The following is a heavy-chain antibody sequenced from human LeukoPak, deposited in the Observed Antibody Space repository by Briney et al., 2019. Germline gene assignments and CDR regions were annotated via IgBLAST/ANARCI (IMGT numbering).Heavy chain of an antibody. V-gene: IGHV3-30*02. CDR2: IRYDGSNK. Sequence: GGSLRLSCAASGFTFSSYGMHWVRQAPGKGLEGVAFIRYDGSNKYYADSVKGGFTISRDNSKNTLYLQMNSLRAEDTAVYYCAKDLGWQQLVPKYFQHWGQGTLVTVSS. CDR3: AKDLGWQQLVPKYFQH. J-gene: IGHJ1*01. CDR1: GFTFSSYG. D-gene: IGHD6-13*01.